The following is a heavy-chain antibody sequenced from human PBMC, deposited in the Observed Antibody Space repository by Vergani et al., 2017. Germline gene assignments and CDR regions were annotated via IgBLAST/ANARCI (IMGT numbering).Heavy chain of an antibody. CDR3: ARDRPMVRGASDPYYFDY. Sequence: QVQLQESGPGLVKPSETLSLTCTVSGGSFNTYYWSWIRQSPGKGLEWIGYIYSTGSTNYNPSLNSRVTMSVDTSKNQFSLKLSSVTAADTAVYYCARDRPMVRGASDPYYFDYWGQGTLVTVSS. CDR1: GGSFNTYY. J-gene: IGHJ4*02. CDR2: IYSTGST. V-gene: IGHV4-59*13. D-gene: IGHD3-10*01.